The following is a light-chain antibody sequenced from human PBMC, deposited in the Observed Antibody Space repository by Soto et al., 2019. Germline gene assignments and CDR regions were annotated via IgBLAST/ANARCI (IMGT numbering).Light chain of an antibody. CDR3: TAWDDTLNGVL. V-gene: IGLV1-44*01. CDR2: SNN. J-gene: IGLJ2*01. CDR1: NSNIGSNA. Sequence: QAVVTQPPSASETPGQRVTISCSGSNSNIGSNAVNWYQQLPGTAPKLLIYSNNQRPSGVPDRFSGSKSGTSASLAISGLQSEDEADYYCTAWDDTLNGVLFGGGTKLNVL.